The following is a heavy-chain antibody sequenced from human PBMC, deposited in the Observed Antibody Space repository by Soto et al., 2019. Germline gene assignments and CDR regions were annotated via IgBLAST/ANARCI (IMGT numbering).Heavy chain of an antibody. V-gene: IGHV1-2*02. D-gene: IGHD6-13*01. J-gene: IGHJ6*02. Sequence: ASVKVSCKASGSTFTGYYMHWVRQAPGQGLEWMGWINPNSGGTNYVQKFQGRVTMTRDTSISTAYMELSRLRSEDTAVYYCARAAAAGTRNYYYGMDVWGQGGTVTVSS. CDR1: GSTFTGYY. CDR3: ARAAAAGTRNYYYGMDV. CDR2: INPNSGGT.